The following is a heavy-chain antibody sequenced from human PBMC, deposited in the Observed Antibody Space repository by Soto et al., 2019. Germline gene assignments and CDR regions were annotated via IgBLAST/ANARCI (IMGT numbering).Heavy chain of an antibody. CDR3: AKDWGVRGVIDYYYYYGMDV. Sequence: GGSLRLSCAASGFTFSSYGMHWVRQAPGKGLEWVAVISYDGSNKYYADSVKGRFTISRDNSKNTLYLQMNSLRAEDTAVYYCAKDWGVRGVIDYYYYYGMDVWGQGTTVTVSS. CDR2: ISYDGSNK. J-gene: IGHJ6*02. V-gene: IGHV3-30*18. D-gene: IGHD3-10*01. CDR1: GFTFSSYG.